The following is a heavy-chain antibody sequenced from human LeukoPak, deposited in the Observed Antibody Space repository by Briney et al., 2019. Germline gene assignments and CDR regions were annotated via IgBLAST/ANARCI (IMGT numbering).Heavy chain of an antibody. CDR3: ARDSDSNYYFDY. CDR1: GFTISSYW. V-gene: IGHV3-7*01. Sequence: GGSLRLSCAASGFTISSYWMSWVRQAPGKGLEWVANIKQDGSEKYYVDSVKGRFTISRDNAKNSLYLQMNSLRAEDTAVYYCARDSDSNYYFDYWGQGTLVTVSS. D-gene: IGHD4-11*01. CDR2: IKQDGSEK. J-gene: IGHJ4*02.